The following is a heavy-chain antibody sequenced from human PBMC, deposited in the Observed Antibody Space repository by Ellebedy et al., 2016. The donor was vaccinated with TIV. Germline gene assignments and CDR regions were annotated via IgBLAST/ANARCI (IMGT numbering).Heavy chain of an antibody. CDR1: GFTXINYF. Sequence: GESLKISCRASGFTXINYFIGWVLQMPGHLLEWMGFTYPGNSDTRYSPSFQGQVTISADKSVSTAYLEWSSLKASDTAMYYCVRRDSSSIDNWGQGTLVTVSS. CDR3: VRRDSSSIDN. CDR2: TYPGNSDT. D-gene: IGHD2-2*01. J-gene: IGHJ4*02. V-gene: IGHV5-51*01.